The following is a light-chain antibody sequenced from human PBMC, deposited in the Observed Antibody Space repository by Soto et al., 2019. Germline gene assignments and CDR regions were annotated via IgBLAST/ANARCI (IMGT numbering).Light chain of an antibody. V-gene: IGLV4-69*01. Sequence: QPVLTQSPSASGSLGASVKLTCTLSSGHSNYAIAWHQQQSEKGTRYLMKLNSDGSHSKGDGIPDRFSGSSSGAERYLTISRLQSEDEADYYCQTWGSGIVVFGGGTKVTVL. J-gene: IGLJ2*01. CDR1: SGHSNYA. CDR2: LNSDGSH. CDR3: QTWGSGIVV.